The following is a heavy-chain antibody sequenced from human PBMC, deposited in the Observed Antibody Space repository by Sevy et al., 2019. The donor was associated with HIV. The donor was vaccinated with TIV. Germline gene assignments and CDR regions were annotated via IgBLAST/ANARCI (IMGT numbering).Heavy chain of an antibody. D-gene: IGHD2-15*01. Sequence: ASVKVSCKASGGTFSSYAISWVRQAPGQGLEWMGGIIPIFGTANYAQKFQGRVTITADESTSTAYMELSSLRSEDTAVYYCARARYGCSGGSRYSGYYYYGMDVWGQGTPVTVSS. CDR1: GGTFSSYA. CDR2: IIPIFGTA. V-gene: IGHV1-69*13. J-gene: IGHJ6*02. CDR3: ARARYGCSGGSRYSGYYYYGMDV.